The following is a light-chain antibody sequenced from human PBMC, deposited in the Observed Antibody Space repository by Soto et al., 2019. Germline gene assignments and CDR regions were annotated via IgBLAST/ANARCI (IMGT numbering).Light chain of an antibody. J-gene: IGKJ4*01. V-gene: IGKV1-NL1*01. CDR2: DVS. Sequence: DIQMTQSPSSVTASVGDRVTFTCRASRDITTYLAWYKQRPGTAPKLLIFDVSTLQSGVPSRISGSGSGREFTLTISRLQPEDVGTYYCQHYYAPPLTFGGGTKVEIK. CDR3: QHYYAPPLT. CDR1: RDITTY.